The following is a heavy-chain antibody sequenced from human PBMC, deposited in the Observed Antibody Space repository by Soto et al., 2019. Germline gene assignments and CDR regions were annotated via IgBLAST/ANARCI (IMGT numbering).Heavy chain of an antibody. J-gene: IGHJ5*02. V-gene: IGHV3-48*03. CDR1: GFTFSNYE. Sequence: EVQLVESGGGLVQPGGSLRLSCAASGFTFSNYEMNWVRQAPGKGLEWISYIDRSGTTIHYADSVKGRFTISRDNAKNSMYLQMNSLGVDDTAVYYCVGDGDGGCCSSWFVPWGQGTLVTVSS. CDR3: VGDGDGGCCSSWFVP. CDR2: IDRSGTTI. D-gene: IGHD2-15*01.